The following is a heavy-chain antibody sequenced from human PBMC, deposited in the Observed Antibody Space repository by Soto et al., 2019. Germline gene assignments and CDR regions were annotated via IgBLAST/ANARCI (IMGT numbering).Heavy chain of an antibody. CDR1: GFTVSSNY. D-gene: IGHD5-12*01. Sequence: GGSLRLSCAASGFTVSSNYMSWVRQAPGKGLEWVSVIYSGGSTYYADSVKGRFTISRHNSKNTLYLQMNSLRAEDTAVYYCARWKREYSGYRPYWGQGTLVTVSS. V-gene: IGHV3-53*04. CDR3: ARWKREYSGYRPY. CDR2: IYSGGST. J-gene: IGHJ4*02.